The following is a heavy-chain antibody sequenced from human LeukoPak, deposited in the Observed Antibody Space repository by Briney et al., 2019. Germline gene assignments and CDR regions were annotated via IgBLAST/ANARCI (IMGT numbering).Heavy chain of an antibody. Sequence: PGGSLRLSCAASGFTFSSYAMHWVRQAPGKGLEWVAVISYDGSSKYYADSVKGRFTISRDNSKNTLYLQMNSLRAEDTAVYYCARDLGETTVTTLRDYWGQGTLVTVSS. V-gene: IGHV3-30-3*01. D-gene: IGHD4-17*01. CDR2: ISYDGSSK. CDR3: ARDLGETTVTTLRDY. CDR1: GFTFSSYA. J-gene: IGHJ4*02.